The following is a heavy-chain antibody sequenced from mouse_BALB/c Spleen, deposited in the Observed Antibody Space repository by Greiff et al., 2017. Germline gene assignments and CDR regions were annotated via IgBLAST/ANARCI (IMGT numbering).Heavy chain of an antibody. Sequence: EVQRVESGGGLVKPGGSLKLSCAASGFTFSSYAMSWVRQSPEKRLEWVAEISSGGSYTYYPDTVTGRFTISRDNAKNTLYLEMSSLRSEDTAMYYCARGDGYGAWFAYWGQGTLVTVSA. CDR3: ARGDGYGAWFAY. CDR2: ISSGGSYT. CDR1: GFTFSSYA. J-gene: IGHJ3*01. D-gene: IGHD2-2*01. V-gene: IGHV5-9-4*01.